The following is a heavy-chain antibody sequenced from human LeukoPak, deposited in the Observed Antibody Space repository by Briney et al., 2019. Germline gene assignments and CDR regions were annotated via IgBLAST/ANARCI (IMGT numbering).Heavy chain of an antibody. CDR3: ATCGGDCYSAPFDY. CDR2: IYHSGST. D-gene: IGHD2-21*02. Sequence: PSETLSLTCTVSGYSISSGYYWGWIRQPPGKGLEWIGTIYHSGSTYFNPSLKSRVTISVDTSKNQFSLRLSSVTAADTAVYYCATCGGDCYSAPFDYWGQGTLVTVAS. CDR1: GYSISSGYY. V-gene: IGHV4-38-2*02. J-gene: IGHJ4*02.